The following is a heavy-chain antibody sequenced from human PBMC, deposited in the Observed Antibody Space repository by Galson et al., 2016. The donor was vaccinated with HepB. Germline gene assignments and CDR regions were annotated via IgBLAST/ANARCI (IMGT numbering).Heavy chain of an antibody. CDR1: GYSFITYQ. CDR3: ARDGWEVPQWGLDA. D-gene: IGHD1-26*01. Sequence: QSGAEVKKPGASVKISCKASGYSFITYQIHWVRQAPGQGLEWMGIINPRGGSTTYPQKFQGRVTMTRDTSINTIYMEMRSLRTEDTAMYYCARDGWEVPQWGLDAWGQGPLVAGSS. J-gene: IGHJ5*02. CDR2: INPRGGST. V-gene: IGHV1-46*01.